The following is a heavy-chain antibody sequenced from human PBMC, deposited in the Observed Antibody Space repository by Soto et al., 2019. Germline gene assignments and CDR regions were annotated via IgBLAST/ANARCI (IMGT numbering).Heavy chain of an antibody. CDR1: GYSISSGYY. V-gene: IGHV4-38-2*01. CDR3: ARMAYGDYSVDY. J-gene: IGHJ4*02. Sequence: XETLSLTCAVSGYSISSGYYWGWIRQPPGKGLEWIGSIYHSGSTYYNPSLKSRVTISVDTSKNQFSLKLSSVTAADTAVYYCARMAYGDYSVDYWGQGTLVTVSS. D-gene: IGHD4-17*01. CDR2: IYHSGST.